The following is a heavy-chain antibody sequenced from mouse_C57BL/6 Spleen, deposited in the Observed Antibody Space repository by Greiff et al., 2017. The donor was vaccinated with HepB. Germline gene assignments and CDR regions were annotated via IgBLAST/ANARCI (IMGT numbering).Heavy chain of an antibody. V-gene: IGHV1-81*01. D-gene: IGHD1-1*01. Sequence: VKLQESGAELARPGASVKLSCKASGYTFTSYGISWVKQRTGQGLEWIGEIYPRSGNTYYNEKFKGKATLTADKSSSTAYMELRSLTSEDSAVYFCARGAITTVVDYFDYWGQGTTLTVSS. CDR2: IYPRSGNT. CDR3: ARGAITTVVDYFDY. J-gene: IGHJ2*01. CDR1: GYTFTSYG.